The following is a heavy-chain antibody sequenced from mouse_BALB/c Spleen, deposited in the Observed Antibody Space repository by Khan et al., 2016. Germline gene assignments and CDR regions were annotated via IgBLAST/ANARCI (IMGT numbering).Heavy chain of an antibody. J-gene: IGHJ2*01. Sequence: EVELVESGGGLVQPGGSMKLSCAASGFTFSDAWMDWVRQSPEKGLEWVAEIRSKGNNHATYYAESVKGRFTISRDDSKSRVYLQMNSLRAEDTGIYYCIGRLLLRPYFDYWGQGTTLTVSS. D-gene: IGHD2-3*01. V-gene: IGHV6-6*01. CDR3: IGRLLLRPYFDY. CDR2: IRSKGNNHAT. CDR1: GFTFSDAW.